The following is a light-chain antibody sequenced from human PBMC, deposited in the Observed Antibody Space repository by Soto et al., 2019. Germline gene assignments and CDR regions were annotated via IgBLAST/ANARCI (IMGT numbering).Light chain of an antibody. CDR2: AAS. Sequence: DIQLTQSPSSLSASVGDRVTMTCRASETISTFLNWYQHKPGKDPRLLISAASRLQSVVPPRFSGSGSGTEFTLTINSLRPEDFASYYCQQSYSSSPITFGPGTRLEIK. CDR3: QQSYSSSPIT. J-gene: IGKJ5*01. V-gene: IGKV1-39*01. CDR1: ETISTF.